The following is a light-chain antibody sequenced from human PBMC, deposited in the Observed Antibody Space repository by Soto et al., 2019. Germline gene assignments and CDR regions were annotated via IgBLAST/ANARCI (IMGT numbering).Light chain of an antibody. V-gene: IGKV1-39*01. CDR3: QQSYSTPPWLT. Sequence: DIQMTQSPSSLSASVGDRVTITCRASQSISSYLNWYQQKPGKAPKLLIYAASSLQSGVPSWFSGSGSGTEFTLTISSLQPEYFAPYYCQQSYSTPPWLTFGGGTKVEIK. J-gene: IGKJ4*01. CDR1: QSISSY. CDR2: AAS.